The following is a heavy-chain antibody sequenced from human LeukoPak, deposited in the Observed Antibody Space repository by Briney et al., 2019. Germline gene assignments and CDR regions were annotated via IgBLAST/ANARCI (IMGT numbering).Heavy chain of an antibody. Sequence: SETLSLTCTVSGGSISSGSYYWSWIRQPAGKGLEWIGRIYTSGSTNYNPSLKSRVTISVDTSKNQFSPKLSSVTAADTAVYYCAREDLTGCYVYFDYWGQGTLVTVSS. V-gene: IGHV4-61*02. CDR1: GGSISSGSYY. J-gene: IGHJ4*02. D-gene: IGHD3-9*01. CDR3: AREDLTGCYVYFDY. CDR2: IYTSGST.